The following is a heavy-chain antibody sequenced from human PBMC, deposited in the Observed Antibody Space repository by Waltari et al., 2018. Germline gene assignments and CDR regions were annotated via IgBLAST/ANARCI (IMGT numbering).Heavy chain of an antibody. V-gene: IGHV3-73*02. J-gene: IGHJ5*02. CDR2: IRSKANSYAT. CDR1: GFTFSGSA. CDR3: TSSEWELLLDNWFDP. D-gene: IGHD1-26*01. Sequence: EVQLVESGGGLVQPRGSLKLSCAASGFTFSGSASHWARPASGKGLAWVGRIRSKANSYATAYAASVKGRFTISRDDSKNTAYLQMNSLKTEDTAVYYCTSSEWELLLDNWFDPWGQGTLVTVSS.